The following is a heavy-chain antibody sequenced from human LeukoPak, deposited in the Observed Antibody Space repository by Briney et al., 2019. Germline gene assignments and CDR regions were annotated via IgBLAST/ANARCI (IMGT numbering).Heavy chain of an antibody. D-gene: IGHD3-10*01. CDR1: GFTLTTYA. J-gene: IGHJ4*02. CDR3: ARVPGSYYVDFDY. V-gene: IGHV3-23*01. CDR2: ISGDGVST. Sequence: GGSLRLSCSASGFTLTTYAMTWVRQAPGKGLEWVSAISGDGVSTYYADSVRGRFTVSKDNSENTLYLRMSSLRAEDTAVYYCARVPGSYYVDFDYWGKGTLVTVSS.